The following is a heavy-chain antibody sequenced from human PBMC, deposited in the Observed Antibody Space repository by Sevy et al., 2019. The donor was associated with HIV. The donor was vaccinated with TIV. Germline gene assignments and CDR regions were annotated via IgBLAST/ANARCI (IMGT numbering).Heavy chain of an antibody. CDR2: IYYSGST. V-gene: IGHV4-39*01. CDR1: GGSISSSGYY. CDR3: ARHPYGDYVGYFDP. J-gene: IGHJ5*02. D-gene: IGHD4-17*01. Sequence: SEILSLTCTVSGGSISSSGYYCGWIRQPPGMGLEWLGSIYYSGSTYYNPSLKSRVTISVDTSKNQFSLKMNSVTAAYTAVYYCARHPYGDYVGYFDPWGQGTPVTVSS.